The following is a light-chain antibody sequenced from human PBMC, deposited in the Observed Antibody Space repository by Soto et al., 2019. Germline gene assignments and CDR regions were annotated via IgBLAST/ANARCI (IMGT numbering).Light chain of an antibody. V-gene: IGKV3-20*01. CDR3: QQYGSSGT. CDR2: GAC. CDR1: QSVSNNY. Sequence: EIVLTQSPGTLSLSPGERATLSCRASQSVSNNYLAWYQQKPGQAPRLLIYGACNRATGIPDRFSGSGSGTDFTLTISRLEPEDFAVYYCQQYGSSGTFGQGPKVDIK. J-gene: IGKJ1*01.